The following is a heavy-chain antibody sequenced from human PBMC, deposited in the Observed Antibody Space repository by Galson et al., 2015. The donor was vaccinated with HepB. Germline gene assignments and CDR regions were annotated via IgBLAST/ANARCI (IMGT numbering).Heavy chain of an antibody. Sequence: SLRLSCAASGFTFSSYAMHWVRQAPGKGLEWVAVISYDGSNKYYADSVKGRFTISRDNSKNTLYLQMNSLRDEDTAVYYCARDRSYCGGDCYSPIFDYWGQGTLVTVSS. V-gene: IGHV3-30*04. CDR2: ISYDGSNK. D-gene: IGHD2-21*02. CDR1: GFTFSSYA. J-gene: IGHJ4*02. CDR3: ARDRSYCGGDCYSPIFDY.